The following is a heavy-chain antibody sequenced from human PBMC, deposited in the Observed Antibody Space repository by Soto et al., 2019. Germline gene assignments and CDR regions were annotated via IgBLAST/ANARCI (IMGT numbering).Heavy chain of an antibody. CDR3: ARGGPRYGSSGYRNYYYYGMDV. CDR1: GGTFSSYT. CDR2: IIPILGIA. D-gene: IGHD6-6*01. V-gene: IGHV1-69*02. Sequence: ASVKVSCKASGGTFSSYTISWVRQAPGQGLEWMGRIIPILGIANYAQKFQGRVTITADKSTSTGYMERSRLRSEDTAVYYCARGGPRYGSSGYRNYYYYGMDVWGQGTTVTVSS. J-gene: IGHJ6*02.